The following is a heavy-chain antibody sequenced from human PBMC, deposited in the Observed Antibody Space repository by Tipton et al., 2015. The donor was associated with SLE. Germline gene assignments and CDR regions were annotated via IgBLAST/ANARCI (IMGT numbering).Heavy chain of an antibody. CDR1: GISFSSYA. Sequence: GSLRLSCAASGISFSSYAMSWVRQAPGKGLEWLSTIIDSDIDTYYADSVKGRFTISRDNSKNTLYLQMNSLRAEDTAVYFCAKDLHELTVWGQGTLVAVSS. CDR2: IIDSDIDT. CDR3: AKDLHELTV. J-gene: IGHJ4*02. V-gene: IGHV3-23*01. D-gene: IGHD1-20*01.